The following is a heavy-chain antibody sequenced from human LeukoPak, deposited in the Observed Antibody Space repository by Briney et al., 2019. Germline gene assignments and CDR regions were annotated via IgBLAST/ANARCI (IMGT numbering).Heavy chain of an antibody. D-gene: IGHD5/OR15-5a*01. CDR1: GYTFTGYY. CDR3: ARDMVSAIGDFDY. Sequence: ASVKVSCKASGYTFTGYYIHWVRQAPGQGLEWMGWLNPNSGSITYAQKFQGRVTMTRDRSISTDYMELSSLRSDDSAVYYCARDMVSAIGDFDYWGQGTLVTVSS. V-gene: IGHV1-2*02. CDR2: LNPNSGSI. J-gene: IGHJ4*02.